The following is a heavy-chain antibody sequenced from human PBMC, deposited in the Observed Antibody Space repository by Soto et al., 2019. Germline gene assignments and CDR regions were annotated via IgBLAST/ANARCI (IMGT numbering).Heavy chain of an antibody. V-gene: IGHV3-74*01. J-gene: IGHJ3*02. CDR2: INGDGTVT. Sequence: EVQLVESGGALVQPGGSLRVSCEASGFTFSSYWMHWVRRAPGKGLVWVARINGDGTVTTDANSVKGRFTISRDNAKNTLYLQMDSLRADDTAMYYCTRGRRYSGSEAFYIWGQGTVVTVSS. D-gene: IGHD1-26*01. CDR3: TRGRRYSGSEAFYI. CDR1: GFTFSSYW.